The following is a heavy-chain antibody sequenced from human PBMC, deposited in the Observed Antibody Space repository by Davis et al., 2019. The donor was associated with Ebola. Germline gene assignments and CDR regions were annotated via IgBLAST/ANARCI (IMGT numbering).Heavy chain of an antibody. CDR1: GESFSGYY. CDR3: ARDKRSSWYGGMDV. Sequence: SETLSLTCGVYGESFSGYYWSWLRQSPGGGLEWIGEINHSGSTNYNPSLESRVIISVDTSKNQFSLKLTSVTAADTAVYYCARDKRSSWYGGMDVWGQGTTVTVSS. V-gene: IGHV4-34*01. D-gene: IGHD6-19*01. CDR2: INHSGST. J-gene: IGHJ6*02.